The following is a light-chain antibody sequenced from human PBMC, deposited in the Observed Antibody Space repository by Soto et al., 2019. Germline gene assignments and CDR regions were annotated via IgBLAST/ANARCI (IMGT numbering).Light chain of an antibody. CDR1: SSNIGTNY. V-gene: IGLV1-47*02. J-gene: IGLJ2*01. Sequence: QSVLTQPPSASGTPGQRVTISCSGSSSNIGTNYVYWYQQFPGTAPKLLIYSNDQWPSGVPDRFSGSKSGTSASLAISGLRSEDEADYYCAAYDDSLSGVVFGGGTK. CDR3: AAYDDSLSGVV. CDR2: SND.